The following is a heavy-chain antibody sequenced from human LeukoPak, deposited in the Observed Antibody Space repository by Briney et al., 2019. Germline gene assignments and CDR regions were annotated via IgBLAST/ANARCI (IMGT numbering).Heavy chain of an antibody. CDR2: IRSKTDGGTT. CDR1: GFTFSSYS. Sequence: GGSLRLSCAASGFTFSSYSMNWVRQAPGKGLEWVGRIRSKTDGGTTDYAAPVKGRFTISRDDSKNTVFFQMNSLKTEDTAVYYCTTAGTWLQLPQYDYWGQGTLVTVSS. D-gene: IGHD5-24*01. V-gene: IGHV3-15*01. CDR3: TTAGTWLQLPQYDY. J-gene: IGHJ4*02.